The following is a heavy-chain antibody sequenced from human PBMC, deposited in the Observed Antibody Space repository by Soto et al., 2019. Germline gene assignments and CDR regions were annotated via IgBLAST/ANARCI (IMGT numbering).Heavy chain of an antibody. D-gene: IGHD4-17*01. V-gene: IGHV4-59*01. Sequence: QVQLQESGPGLVKPSETLSLTCTVSGGSISSYYWSWIRQPLGKGLEWIGYIFYSGSTNYNPSLKSRVTLSVDTSKNQFSLKLSSVTAADTAVYYCARRYGSAFDIWGHGTMVTVSS. CDR2: IFYSGST. CDR1: GGSISSYY. J-gene: IGHJ3*02. CDR3: ARRYGSAFDI.